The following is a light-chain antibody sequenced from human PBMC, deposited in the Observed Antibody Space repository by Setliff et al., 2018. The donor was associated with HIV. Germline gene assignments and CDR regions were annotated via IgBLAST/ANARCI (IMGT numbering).Light chain of an antibody. CDR3: CSYGSGDIWV. Sequence: QSALTQPASVSGSPGQSITISCTGSSSDVGNTLSVSWYQQNVGEVPKLLIYDVDRRPSGISHRFSGSKSGNTVSLTISGLQVEDEADYYCCSYGSGDIWVFGGGTKGTVL. V-gene: IGLV2-23*02. CDR1: SSDVGNTLS. CDR2: DVD. J-gene: IGLJ2*01.